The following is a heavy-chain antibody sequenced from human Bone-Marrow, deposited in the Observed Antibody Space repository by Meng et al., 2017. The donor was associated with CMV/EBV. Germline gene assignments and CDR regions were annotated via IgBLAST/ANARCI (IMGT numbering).Heavy chain of an antibody. V-gene: IGHV3-30*04. Sequence: GESLKISCAASGFIFSGYAMHWVRQAPGKGLDWVAVISYDGSYKYHADSVKGRFTISRDNAKNSLYLQMNSLRAEDTAVYYCARVTVVLASDYWGQGTLVTVSS. CDR2: ISYDGSYK. CDR3: ARVTVVLASDY. D-gene: IGHD4-23*01. J-gene: IGHJ4*02. CDR1: GFIFSGYA.